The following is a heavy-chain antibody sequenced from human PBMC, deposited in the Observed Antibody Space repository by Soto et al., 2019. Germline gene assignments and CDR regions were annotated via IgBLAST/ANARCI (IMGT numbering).Heavy chain of an antibody. CDR3: ARDKNWSDP. CDR1: GGSISSYY. Sequence: SETLSLTCTVSGGSISSYYWSWIRQPPGKGLEWIGYIYYSGSTNYNPSLKSRVTISVDTSKNQFSLKLSSVTAADTAVYYCARDKNWSDPWGQGTMVTVS. CDR2: IYYSGST. J-gene: IGHJ5*02. V-gene: IGHV4-59*01.